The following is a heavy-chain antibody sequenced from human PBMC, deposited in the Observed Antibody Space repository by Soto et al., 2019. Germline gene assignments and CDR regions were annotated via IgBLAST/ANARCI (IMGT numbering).Heavy chain of an antibody. Sequence: ASVKVSCKASGYTFNDYAITWVRQAPGQGLEWVGWISASIGHTNYAQSFEGRVSVTTDRSTTTAYMELRSLRYDDTAVYYCARTLYCSGGTCTNWFDPWGQGTLVTVS. CDR1: GYTFNDYA. CDR2: ISASIGHT. V-gene: IGHV1-18*01. D-gene: IGHD2-15*01. J-gene: IGHJ5*02. CDR3: ARTLYCSGGTCTNWFDP.